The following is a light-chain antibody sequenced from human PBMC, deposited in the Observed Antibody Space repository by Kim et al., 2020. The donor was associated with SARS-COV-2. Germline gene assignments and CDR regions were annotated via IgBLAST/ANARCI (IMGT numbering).Light chain of an antibody. Sequence: GKTVTISCTRSSGSIASNDVQWYQQRPGSSPTTVIYEDNQRPSVVPDRFSGSIESSSNSASLTISGLKTEDEADYYCQSYDSSNWVFGGGTQLTVL. V-gene: IGLV6-57*01. J-gene: IGLJ3*02. CDR3: QSYDSSNWV. CDR2: EDN. CDR1: SGSIASND.